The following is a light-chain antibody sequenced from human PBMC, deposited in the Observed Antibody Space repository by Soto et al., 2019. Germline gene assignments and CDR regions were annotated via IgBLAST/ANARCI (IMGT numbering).Light chain of an antibody. CDR3: QQSYSNPRT. CDR2: AAS. V-gene: IGKV1-39*01. CDR1: QSISSW. J-gene: IGKJ1*01. Sequence: DIQMTQSPSTLSASVGDRVTITCRASQSISSWLAWYQQKPGLAPKLLIYAASSLQSGVPSRFSGSGSGTDFTLTISSLQPEDFATYYCQQSYSNPRTFGQGTKVDIK.